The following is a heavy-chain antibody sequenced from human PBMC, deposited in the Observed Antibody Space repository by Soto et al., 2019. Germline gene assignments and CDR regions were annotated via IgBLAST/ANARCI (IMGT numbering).Heavy chain of an antibody. D-gene: IGHD5-12*01. Sequence: GASVKVSCKASGYTSTGHYIHWVRQAPEQGPEWMGEIGPESGATRYAQKFQGRVTMTMDMSITTVYMELSNLSPDDTAVYYCGRGRSGQIVVFYWGQGTPVTVS. CDR1: GYTSTGHY. J-gene: IGHJ4*02. V-gene: IGHV1-2*02. CDR3: GRGRSGQIVVFY. CDR2: IGPESGAT.